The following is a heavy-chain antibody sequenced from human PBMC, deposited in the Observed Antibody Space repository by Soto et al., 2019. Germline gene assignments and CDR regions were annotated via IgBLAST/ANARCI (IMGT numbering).Heavy chain of an antibody. CDR1: GGSISSSSYY. D-gene: IGHD2-2*01. V-gene: IGHV4-39*01. CDR2: IYYSGST. J-gene: IGHJ4*02. CDR3: ARHKRTDIVVVPAAPPYYFDY. Sequence: SETLSLTCTVSGGSISSSSYYWGWIRQPPGKGLEWIGSIYYSGSTYYNPSLKSRVTISVDTSKNQFSLKLSSVTAADTAVYYCARHKRTDIVVVPAAPPYYFDYWGQGTLVTVSS.